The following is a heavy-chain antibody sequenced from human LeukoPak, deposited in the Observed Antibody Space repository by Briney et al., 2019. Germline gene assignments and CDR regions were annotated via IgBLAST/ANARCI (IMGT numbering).Heavy chain of an antibody. V-gene: IGHV1-46*01. D-gene: IGHD3-9*01. Sequence: ASVKVFCKASGYTFTSYYMHWVRQAPGQGLEWMGIINPSGGSTSYAQKFQGRVTMTRDMSTSTVYMELSSLRSEDTAVYYCARDVLRYFDWSTPYNWFDPWGQGTLVTVSS. J-gene: IGHJ5*02. CDR1: GYTFTSYY. CDR2: INPSGGST. CDR3: ARDVLRYFDWSTPYNWFDP.